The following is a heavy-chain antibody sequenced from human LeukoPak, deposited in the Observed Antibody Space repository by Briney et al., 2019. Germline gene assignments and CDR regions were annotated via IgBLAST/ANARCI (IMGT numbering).Heavy chain of an antibody. D-gene: IGHD3-10*01. V-gene: IGHV3-48*01. CDR3: ARDYGSGNYPDAFDI. CDR1: GFPFSTYS. Sequence: GGSLRLSCVTSGFPFSTYSMNWVRQAPGKGLEWLSYITSTSDTIYYADSVKGRFTISRDNAKNSLYLQMNSLRAEDTAVYYCARDYGSGNYPDAFDIWGQGTMVTVSS. CDR2: ITSTSDTI. J-gene: IGHJ3*02.